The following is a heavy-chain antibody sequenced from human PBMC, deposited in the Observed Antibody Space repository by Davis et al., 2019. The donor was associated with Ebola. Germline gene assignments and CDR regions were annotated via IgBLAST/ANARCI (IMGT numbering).Heavy chain of an antibody. Sequence: PGGSLRLSCAASGFTFSSYGMHWVRQAPGKGLEWVAFIRYDGSNKYYADSVKGRFTISRDNAKNSLYLQMNSLRAEDTAVYYCARDRRRVATISRYYYGMDVWGQGTTVTVSS. CDR3: ARDRRRVATISRYYYGMDV. CDR2: IRYDGSNK. J-gene: IGHJ6*02. D-gene: IGHD5-12*01. V-gene: IGHV3-30*02. CDR1: GFTFSSYG.